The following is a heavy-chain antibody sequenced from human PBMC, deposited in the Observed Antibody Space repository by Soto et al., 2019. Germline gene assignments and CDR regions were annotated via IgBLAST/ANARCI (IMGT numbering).Heavy chain of an antibody. V-gene: IGHV4-38-2*01. CDR3: ARVPTDYYVSGTFDY. D-gene: IGHD3-10*01. CDR2: IYHSGST. Sequence: SETLSLTCAVSGYSISSGYYWGWIRQPPGKGLEWIGSIYHSGSTYYNPTLKSRVTISVDTSKNQFSLKLSSVTAADTAVYYCARVPTDYYVSGTFDYWGQGTLVTVSS. CDR1: GYSISSGYY. J-gene: IGHJ4*02.